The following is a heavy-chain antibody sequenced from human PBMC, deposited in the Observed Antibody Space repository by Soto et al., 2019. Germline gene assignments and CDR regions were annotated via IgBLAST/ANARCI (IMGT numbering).Heavy chain of an antibody. CDR1: GGFISSSSYY. CDR2: IYYSGSA. V-gene: IGHV4-39*01. J-gene: IGHJ4*01. D-gene: IGHD5-12*01. Sequence: QLQLQESGPGLVKPSETLSLTCTVSGGFISSSSYYWGWIRQPPGEGLEWIGSIYYSGSAYYNPSPKSRVTISVDTSKNQFSLKLSSVTAADTAIYYCARHLTDSGYDLNYWGHGTLVTVSS. CDR3: ARHLTDSGYDLNY.